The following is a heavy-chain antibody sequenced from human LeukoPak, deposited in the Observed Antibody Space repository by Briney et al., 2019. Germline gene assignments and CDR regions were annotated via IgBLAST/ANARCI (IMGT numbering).Heavy chain of an antibody. CDR3: ARHISGDHLYVGQ. V-gene: IGHV5-51*01. D-gene: IGHD3-16*01. CDR2: IYPGNSDT. CDR1: GYSFTNYW. J-gene: IGHJ4*02. Sequence: GESLKISCKGSGYSFTNYWIGWVRQMPGKGLEWMAIIYPGNSDTRYTPSFQGQVTISADKSINTAYLQWSSLKASDTAMYYCARHISGDHLYVGQWGQGTLVTVSS.